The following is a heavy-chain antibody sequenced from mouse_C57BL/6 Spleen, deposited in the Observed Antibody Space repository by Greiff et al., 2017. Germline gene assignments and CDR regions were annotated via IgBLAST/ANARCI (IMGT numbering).Heavy chain of an antibody. CDR2: INPNNGGT. CDR3: ARMGVYYGSSYGYFDY. D-gene: IGHD1-1*01. Sequence: EVKLQQSGPELVKPGASVKMSCKASGYTFTDYNMHWVKQSHGKSLEWIGYINPNNGGTSYNQKFKGKATLTVNKSSSTAYMELRSLTSEDSAVYYCARMGVYYGSSYGYFDYWGQGTTLTVSS. J-gene: IGHJ2*01. CDR1: GYTFTDYN. V-gene: IGHV1-22*01.